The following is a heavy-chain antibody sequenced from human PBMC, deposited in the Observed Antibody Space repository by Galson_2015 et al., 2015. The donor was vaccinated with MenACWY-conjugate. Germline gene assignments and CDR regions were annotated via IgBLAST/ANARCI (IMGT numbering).Heavy chain of an antibody. V-gene: IGHV3-48*01. J-gene: IGHJ5*02. Sequence: SLRLSCAASGFTFSSNSMNWVRQAPGKGLEWVSYISSSSRIIYYADSVKGRFTISRDNAKNSLYLQMNSLRAEDTAVYYRAERQWLVTWGQGTLVTVSS. CDR3: AERQWLVT. CDR1: GFTFSSNS. CDR2: ISSSSRII. D-gene: IGHD6-19*01.